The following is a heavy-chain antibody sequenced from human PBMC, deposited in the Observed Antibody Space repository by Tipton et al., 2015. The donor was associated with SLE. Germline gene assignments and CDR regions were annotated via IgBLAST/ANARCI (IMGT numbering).Heavy chain of an antibody. V-gene: IGHV4-4*08. CDR1: SGSISRYY. CDR2: IYTSGST. Sequence: TLSLTCTVSSGSISRYYWSWIRQPPGKGLEWIGYIYTSGSTNYNPSLKSRVTISVDTSKRQLSLKLTSVTAADTAVYYCVRGGNYGYPSYMDVWGKGTTVTVSS. D-gene: IGHD5-18*01. CDR3: VRGGNYGYPSYMDV. J-gene: IGHJ6*03.